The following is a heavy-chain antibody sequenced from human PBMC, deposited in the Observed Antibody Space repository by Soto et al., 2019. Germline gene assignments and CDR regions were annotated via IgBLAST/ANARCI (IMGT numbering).Heavy chain of an antibody. CDR1: AYTFTSYD. CDR3: ARGLELKWLLPGNWFDP. CDR2: MNPNSGNT. V-gene: IGHV1-8*01. Sequence: QVQLVQSGAEVKKPGASVKVSCKASAYTFTSYDINWVREATGQGLEWMGWMNPNSGNTGYAQKFQGRVTMTRNTSISTAYMELSSLRSEDTAVYYCARGLELKWLLPGNWFDPWGQGTLVTVSS. D-gene: IGHD3-22*01. J-gene: IGHJ5*02.